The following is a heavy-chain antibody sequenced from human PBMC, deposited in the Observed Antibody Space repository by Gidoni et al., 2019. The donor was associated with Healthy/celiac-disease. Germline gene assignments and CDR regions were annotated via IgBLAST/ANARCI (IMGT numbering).Heavy chain of an antibody. CDR2: ISYDGSNK. D-gene: IGHD1-26*01. J-gene: IGHJ4*02. CDR1: GFHFSSYP. CDR3: ASVLFPTSGSYRGSAYYFDY. Sequence: QVQLVESGGGVVQPGRSLRLSCAASGFHFSSYPMHWVRQAPGKGLEWVAVISYDGSNKYYADSVKVRFTISRDNSKNTLYLQMNSLRAEDTAVYYCASVLFPTSGSYRGSAYYFDYWGQGTLVTVSS. V-gene: IGHV3-30*04.